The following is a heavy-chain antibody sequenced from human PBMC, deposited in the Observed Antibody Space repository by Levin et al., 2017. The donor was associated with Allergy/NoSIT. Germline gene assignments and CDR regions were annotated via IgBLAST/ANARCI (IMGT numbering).Heavy chain of an antibody. CDR3: AREDYRSFDF. Sequence: GESLKISCAASGFTFSSYWVTWVPQAPGKGLEWVANIKPDGSETSYVDSVKGRFTISRDNARNSLYLQMNSLRVEDTAVYYCAREDYRSFDFWGQGTLVTVSS. CDR2: IKPDGSET. V-gene: IGHV3-7*01. CDR1: GFTFSSYW. J-gene: IGHJ4*02. D-gene: IGHD3-16*01.